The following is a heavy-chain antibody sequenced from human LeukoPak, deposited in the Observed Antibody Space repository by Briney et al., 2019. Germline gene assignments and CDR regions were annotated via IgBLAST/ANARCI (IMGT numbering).Heavy chain of an antibody. Sequence: PGGSLRLSCAASASGVAFTSHSMNWVRQAPGKGLEWISYIHSSGDYIFYADSVKGRFTVSRDNARNSLYLQMNSLRAEDTAVYYCARDRYDNSGYHDYWGQGTLVTVSA. CDR3: ARDRYDNSGYHDY. D-gene: IGHD3-22*01. CDR1: ASGVAFTSHS. V-gene: IGHV3-21*05. CDR2: IHSSGDYI. J-gene: IGHJ4*02.